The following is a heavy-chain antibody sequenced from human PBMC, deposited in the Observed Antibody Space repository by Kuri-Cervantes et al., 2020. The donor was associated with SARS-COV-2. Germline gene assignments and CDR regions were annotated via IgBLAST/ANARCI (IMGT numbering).Heavy chain of an antibody. Sequence: QTLSLTCAVSGVTVSGGTYYWSWIRQPAGKGLEWIGHLDASGSTSYNPSLTGRVTISLDPSNNQVSLRLTSATAADTAVYYCGKVSWLQLWRRYSDSWGQGTLVTVSS. CDR3: GKVSWLQLWRRYSDS. D-gene: IGHD5-24*01. CDR2: LDASGST. CDR1: GVTVSGGTYY. V-gene: IGHV4-61*09. J-gene: IGHJ4*02.